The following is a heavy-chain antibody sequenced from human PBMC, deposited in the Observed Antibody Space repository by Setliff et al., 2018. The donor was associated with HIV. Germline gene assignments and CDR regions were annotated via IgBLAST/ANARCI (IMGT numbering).Heavy chain of an antibody. CDR2: MYYSGNT. J-gene: IGHJ4*02. Sequence: SETLSLTCTVSGVSISNYYWSWIRQPPGKGLEWIGYMYYSGNTNYNPSLKSRVTISADTSKSQFSLKLNSVTAADTAVYYCARDLSDWFYWGQGTLVTVSS. CDR3: ARDLSDWFY. CDR1: GVSISNYY. V-gene: IGHV4-59*01. D-gene: IGHD3-3*01.